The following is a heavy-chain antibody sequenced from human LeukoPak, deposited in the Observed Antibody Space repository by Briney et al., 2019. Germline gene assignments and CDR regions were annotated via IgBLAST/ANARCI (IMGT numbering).Heavy chain of an antibody. D-gene: IGHD2-15*01. CDR3: TTDQGSGDPSYYCYYGMDV. V-gene: IGHV3-15*01. J-gene: IGHJ6*02. Sequence: GGSLRLSCAASGFTFSNAWMSWVRQAPGKGLEWVGRIKSKTDGGTTDYAAPVKGRFTISRDDSKNTLYLQMNSLKTEDTAVYYCTTDQGSGDPSYYCYYGMDVWGQGTTVTVSS. CDR1: GFTFSNAW. CDR2: IKSKTDGGTT.